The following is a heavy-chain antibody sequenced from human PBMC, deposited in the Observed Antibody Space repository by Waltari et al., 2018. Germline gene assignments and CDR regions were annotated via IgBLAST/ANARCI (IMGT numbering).Heavy chain of an antibody. V-gene: IGHV1-46*01. Sequence: QVQLVQSGTEVKKPGASVKLSCKASGYSFPSNCIHWVRQAPGEGLEWMGIINPNDGNTAYAQKFQGRVTLTRDTSTTTVHMELSNLRSEDTAVYYCARDHSSSSGWWFDPWGQGTLLTVSS. CDR1: GYSFPSNC. CDR2: INPNDGNT. CDR3: ARDHSSSSGWWFDP. J-gene: IGHJ5*02. D-gene: IGHD6-6*01.